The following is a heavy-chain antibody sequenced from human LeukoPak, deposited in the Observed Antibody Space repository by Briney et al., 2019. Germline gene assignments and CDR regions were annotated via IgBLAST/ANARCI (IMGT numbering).Heavy chain of an antibody. Sequence: ASQTLSLTCTVSGGSISSGGYYWSWIRQHPGKGLEWIGYIYYSGSTYYNPSLKSRVTISVDTSKNQFSLELSSVTAADTAVYYCARCFGSTSWGFDYWGQGTLVTVSS. D-gene: IGHD2-2*01. CDR1: GGSISSGGYY. CDR2: IYYSGST. J-gene: IGHJ4*02. V-gene: IGHV4-31*03. CDR3: ARCFGSTSWGFDY.